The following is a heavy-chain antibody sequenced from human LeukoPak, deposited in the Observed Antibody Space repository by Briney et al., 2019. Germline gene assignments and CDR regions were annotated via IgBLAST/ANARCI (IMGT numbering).Heavy chain of an antibody. J-gene: IGHJ4*02. CDR3: ARDQGIYNHRIIDS. CDR2: ISAYNGNT. D-gene: IGHD5-12*01. V-gene: IGHV1-18*01. CDR1: GYTFRSYG. Sequence: GASVTVSCTASGYTFRSYGISWVRQAPGQGLEWMGWISAYNGNTNFAQEFQGRVTMTTDTSTSTASMELRSLRSDDTAVYYCARDQGIYNHRIIDSWGQGTLVTVSS.